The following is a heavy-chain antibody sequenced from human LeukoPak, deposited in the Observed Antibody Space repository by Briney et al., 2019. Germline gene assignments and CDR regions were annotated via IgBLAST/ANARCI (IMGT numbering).Heavy chain of an antibody. Sequence: GASVKVSCKASGHTFSGYYIHWVRQAPGRGLEWMSWINPSNGDTNYAQKFQGRVTMTRDTSISTAYMELTRLISDDTAVYYCARVGSSGWYVHPTLDYWGQGTLVTVSS. V-gene: IGHV1-2*02. J-gene: IGHJ4*02. D-gene: IGHD6-19*01. CDR2: INPSNGDT. CDR3: ARVGSSGWYVHPTLDY. CDR1: GHTFSGYY.